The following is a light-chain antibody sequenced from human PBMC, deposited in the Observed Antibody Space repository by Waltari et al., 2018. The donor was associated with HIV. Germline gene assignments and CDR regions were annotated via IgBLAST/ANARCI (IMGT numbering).Light chain of an antibody. CDR1: SSNIGKNF. Sequence: QSVLTQPPSVSAAPGQKVTISCSGSSSNIGKNFVSWYKQLPGAAPKPLIYDTNKRPSGIPDRFSGSKSGTSATLGITGLQTGDEADYYGGTWDSSLSGVVFGGGTKLTVL. V-gene: IGLV1-51*01. CDR3: GTWDSSLSGVV. J-gene: IGLJ2*01. CDR2: DTN.